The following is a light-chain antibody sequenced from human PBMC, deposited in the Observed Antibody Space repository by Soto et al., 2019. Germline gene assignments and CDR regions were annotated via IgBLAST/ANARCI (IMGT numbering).Light chain of an antibody. V-gene: IGKV3-20*01. CDR1: QSVSSSY. J-gene: IGKJ2*01. CDR2: GTG. CDR3: QQYSSTPHT. Sequence: EIVLTQSPGTLSLSPGQRATLSCRASQSVSSSYLAWYQHKRGQAPGLLMFGTGSRATGIPDRFSGTGSGTDFTLIINRLEPEDFAVYYCQQYSSTPHTFGQGTKVDIK.